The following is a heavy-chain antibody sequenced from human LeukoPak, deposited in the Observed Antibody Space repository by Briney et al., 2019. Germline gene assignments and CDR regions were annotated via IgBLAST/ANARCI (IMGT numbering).Heavy chain of an antibody. D-gene: IGHD2-2*01. CDR2: ISWNSGSI. CDR1: GFTFDDYA. CDR3: AKDRGAIVVVPAAPNWFDP. J-gene: IGHJ5*02. V-gene: IGHV3-9*01. Sequence: GGSLRLSCAASGFTFDDYAMHWVRQAPGKGLEWVSGISWNSGSIAYADSVKGRFTISRDNAKNSLYLQMNSLRAEDTALYYCAKDRGAIVVVPAAPNWFDPWGQGTLVTVSS.